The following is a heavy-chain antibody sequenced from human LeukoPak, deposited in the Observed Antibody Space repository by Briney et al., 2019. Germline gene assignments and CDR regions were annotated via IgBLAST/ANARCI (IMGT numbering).Heavy chain of an antibody. D-gene: IGHD6-19*01. J-gene: IGHJ4*02. V-gene: IGHV3-33*01. CDR3: ARAYSGFSSRGFDY. CDR2: IWYDGSNK. CDR1: GFTINSYG. Sequence: GGSLRLSCATSGFTINSYGFHWVRQAPGKGLEWVADIWYDGSNKYYADSVKGRFTISRDNSKNTVFLQMTSLRAEDTAVYYCARAYSGFSSRGFDYWGQGTLVSVSS.